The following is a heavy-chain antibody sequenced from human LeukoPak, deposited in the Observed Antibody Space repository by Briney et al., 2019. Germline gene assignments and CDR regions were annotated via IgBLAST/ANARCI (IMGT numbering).Heavy chain of an antibody. J-gene: IGHJ6*02. CDR1: GYTFSDCY. V-gene: IGHV1-2*02. CDR3: ARDRGVLEWLALDYYFGMDV. D-gene: IGHD3-3*01. Sequence: ASVKVSCKASGYTFSDCYIHWVRQAPGQGLEWMGWINPKSGGINYAPKFQDRVTMTRDSSISTAYMELRRLRSDDTAVYYCARDRGVLEWLALDYYFGMDVWGQGTTVTVSS. CDR2: INPKSGGI.